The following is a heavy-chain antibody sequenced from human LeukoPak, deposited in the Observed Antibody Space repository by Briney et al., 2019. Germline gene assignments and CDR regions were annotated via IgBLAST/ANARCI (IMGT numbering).Heavy chain of an antibody. CDR2: INSDASTT. J-gene: IGHJ4*02. D-gene: IGHD6-19*01. V-gene: IGHV3-74*01. CDR3: ASGSSGWYGEI. Sequence: GGSLRLSCAASGFTFNNYWMHWVRQAPGKGLVWVSRINSDASTTNYVDSVKGRFTMPRDNAKNTLYLQMNSLRAEDTAVYHCASGSSGWYGEIWGQGTLVTVSS. CDR1: GFTFNNYW.